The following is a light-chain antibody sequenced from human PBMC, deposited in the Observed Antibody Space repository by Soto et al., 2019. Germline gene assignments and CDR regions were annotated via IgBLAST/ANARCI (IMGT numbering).Light chain of an antibody. J-gene: IGLJ1*01. V-gene: IGLV1-51*02. CDR1: SSNIGNNY. CDR3: GTWDSSLSAYV. Sequence: QSVLTQPPSVSAAPGQKVTISCCGSSSNIGNNYVSWYQQLPGTAPKLLIYENNKRPSGIPDRFPGSKSGTSATLGITGLQTGDEADYYCGTWDSSLSAYVFGTGTKVTVL. CDR2: ENN.